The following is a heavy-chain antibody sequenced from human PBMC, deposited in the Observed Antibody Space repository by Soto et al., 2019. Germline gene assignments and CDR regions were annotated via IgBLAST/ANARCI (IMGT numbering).Heavy chain of an antibody. V-gene: IGHV3-23*01. CDR1: GFIFSSYA. Sequence: GGSLRLSCAASGFIFSSYAMSWVRQAPGKGLEWVSAISGSGGSTYYADSVKGRFTISRDNSKNTLYLQMNSLRAEDTAVYYCAKELNYDFWSGYSHYGMDVWGQGTTVTVSS. CDR3: AKELNYDFWSGYSHYGMDV. CDR2: ISGSGGST. D-gene: IGHD3-3*01. J-gene: IGHJ6*02.